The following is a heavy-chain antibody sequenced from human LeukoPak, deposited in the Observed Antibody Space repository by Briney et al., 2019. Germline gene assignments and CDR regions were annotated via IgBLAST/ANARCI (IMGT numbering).Heavy chain of an antibody. Sequence: GGSLRLSCAASGFTFSSYVFAWVRQAPGKGLGWVSGIGASGGSTLYADSVKGRFTISRDNSEDTLHLQMNILRPEDTALYYCASGPYSSSYFASWGQGTMVTVSS. V-gene: IGHV3-23*01. CDR1: GFTFSSYV. D-gene: IGHD6-13*01. CDR2: IGASGGST. J-gene: IGHJ4*02. CDR3: ASGPYSSSYFAS.